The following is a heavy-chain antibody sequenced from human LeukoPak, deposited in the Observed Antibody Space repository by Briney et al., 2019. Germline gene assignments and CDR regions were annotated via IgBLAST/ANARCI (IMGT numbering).Heavy chain of an antibody. CDR2: MNPNSGNT. V-gene: IGHV1-8*01. CDR3: ARGVRGITIFGVVTAYYFDY. CDR1: GYTFTSYD. Sequence: EASVTVSCKASGYTFTSYDINWVRQATGQGLEWMGWMNPNSGNTGYAQKFQGRVTMTRNTSISTAYMELSSLRSEDTAVYYCARGVRGITIFGVVTAYYFDYWGQGTLVTVSS. J-gene: IGHJ4*02. D-gene: IGHD3-3*01.